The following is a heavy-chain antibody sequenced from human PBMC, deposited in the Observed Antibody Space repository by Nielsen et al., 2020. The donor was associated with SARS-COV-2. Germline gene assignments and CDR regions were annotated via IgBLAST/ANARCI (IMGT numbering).Heavy chain of an antibody. Sequence: GESLKISCAASGFTFSSYWMHWVRQAPGKGLEWVAVIWYDGSNKYYADSVKGRFTISRDNSKNTLYLQMNSLRAEDTAVYYCARSSLGYGSGSRYYYYGMDVWGQGTTVTVSS. J-gene: IGHJ6*02. CDR2: IWYDGSNK. CDR1: GFTFSSYW. V-gene: IGHV3-33*08. D-gene: IGHD3-10*01. CDR3: ARSSLGYGSGSRYYYYGMDV.